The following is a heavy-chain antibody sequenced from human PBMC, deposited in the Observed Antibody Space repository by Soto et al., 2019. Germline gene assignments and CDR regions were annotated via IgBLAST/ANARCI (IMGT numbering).Heavy chain of an antibody. V-gene: IGHV3-9*01. CDR1: GFTFDDYA. D-gene: IGHD4-17*01. Sequence: EVQLVESGGGLVQPGRSPRLSCAASGFTFDDYAMHWVRQAPGKGLEWVSGISWNSGSIGYADSVKGRFTISRDNAKNSLYLQMNSLRAEDTALYYCAKDLDGDYLLDAFDIWGQGTMVTVSS. CDR3: AKDLDGDYLLDAFDI. CDR2: ISWNSGSI. J-gene: IGHJ3*02.